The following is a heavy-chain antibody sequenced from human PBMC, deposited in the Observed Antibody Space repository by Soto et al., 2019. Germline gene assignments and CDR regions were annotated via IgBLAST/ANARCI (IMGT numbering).Heavy chain of an antibody. D-gene: IGHD5-12*01. CDR3: ARGGKWLFSDDAFDI. V-gene: IGHV5-51*01. CDR2: IYPGDSDT. Sequence: GESLKISCMVSGYSFTSYWIGWVRQMPGKGLEWMGIIYPGDSDTRYSPSFQGQVAISADKSISTAYLQWSSLKASDTAIYYCARGGKWLFSDDAFDIWGQGTMVTVPS. CDR1: GYSFTSYW. J-gene: IGHJ3*02.